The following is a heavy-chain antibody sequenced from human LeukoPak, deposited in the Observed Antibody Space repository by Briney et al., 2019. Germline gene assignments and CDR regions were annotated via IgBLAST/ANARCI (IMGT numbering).Heavy chain of an antibody. J-gene: IGHJ4*02. CDR2: IYHSGST. D-gene: IGHD3-3*01. Sequence: SETLSLTCAVSGGSISSGGYSWSWIRQPPGKGLEWIGYIYHSGSTYYNPSLKSRVTISVDTSKNQFSLRLSSVTAADTAVYYCQSRYLEWLLEYWGQGTLVTVSS. CDR3: QSRYLEWLLEY. CDR1: GGSISSGGYS. V-gene: IGHV4-30-2*01.